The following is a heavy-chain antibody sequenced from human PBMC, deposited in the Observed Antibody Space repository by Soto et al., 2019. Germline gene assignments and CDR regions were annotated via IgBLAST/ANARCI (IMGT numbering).Heavy chain of an antibody. V-gene: IGHV3-23*01. D-gene: IGHD3-22*01. CDR3: AKGIRDYYDSSGYYFGY. J-gene: IGHJ4*02. CDR1: GFTFSSYA. CDR2: ISGSGGST. Sequence: RLSCAASGFTFSSYAMSWVRQAPGKGLEWVSAISGSGGSTYYADSVKGRFTISRDNSKNTLYLQMNSLRAEDTAVYYCAKGIRDYYDSSGYYFGYWGQGTLVTVSS.